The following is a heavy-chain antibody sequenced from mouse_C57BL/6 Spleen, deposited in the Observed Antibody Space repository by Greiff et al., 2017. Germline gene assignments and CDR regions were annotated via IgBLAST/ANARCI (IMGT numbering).Heavy chain of an antibody. V-gene: IGHV1-64*01. Sequence: VQLQQPGAELVKPGASVKLSCKASGYTFTSYWMPWVKQRPGQGLEWIGMIHPNSGSTNYNEKFKSKATLTVDKSSSTAYMQLSSLTSEDSAVFYCSRSRSSNYVYFDVWGTGTTLTVSS. D-gene: IGHD2-5*01. CDR1: GYTFTSYW. J-gene: IGHJ1*03. CDR2: IHPNSGST. CDR3: SRSRSSNYVYFDV.